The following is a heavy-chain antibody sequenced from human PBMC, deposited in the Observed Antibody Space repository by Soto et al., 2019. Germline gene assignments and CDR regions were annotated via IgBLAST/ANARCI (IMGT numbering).Heavy chain of an antibody. J-gene: IGHJ4*02. Sequence: QVQLQESGPGLVKPSETLSLTCTVSGGSISSYYWSWIRQPPGKGLEWIGYIYYSGSTNYNPSLTRXVXIXLDTSKNQSSLKRSSVTAADTAVYYCARRYGGNFDYWGQGTLVTVSS. D-gene: IGHD3-16*01. V-gene: IGHV4-59*01. CDR2: IYYSGST. CDR3: ARRYGGNFDY. CDR1: GGSISSYY.